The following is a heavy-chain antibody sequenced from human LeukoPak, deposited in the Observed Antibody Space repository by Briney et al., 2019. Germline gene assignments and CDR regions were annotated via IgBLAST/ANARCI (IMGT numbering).Heavy chain of an antibody. Sequence: GGSLRLSCAASGFTLSSYSMNWVRQAPGKGLEWVSSISSSSSYIHYTDSVKGRSTISRDNTKKSLYLQMNSLRAEDTAVYYCARDRHDRSGYYDYWGQGTLVTVSS. D-gene: IGHD3-22*01. CDR1: GFTLSSYS. CDR3: ARDRHDRSGYYDY. V-gene: IGHV3-21*01. CDR2: ISSSSSYI. J-gene: IGHJ4*02.